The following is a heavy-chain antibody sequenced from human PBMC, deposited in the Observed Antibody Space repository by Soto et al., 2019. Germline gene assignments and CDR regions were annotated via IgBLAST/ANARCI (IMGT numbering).Heavy chain of an antibody. V-gene: IGHV1-18*01. CDR1: GYTFSRYG. CDR3: ARDPGIRGVKLDY. D-gene: IGHD3-10*01. J-gene: IGHJ4*02. CDR2: ISAYNGNI. Sequence: ASVEVSSKASGYTFSRYGGRWVGQVPGQGLEWMGWISAYNGNINYAQRLQGRVTMTTDTSTSTAYMEVRSLRSDDTAVYYCARDPGIRGVKLDYWGQGTLVTVSS.